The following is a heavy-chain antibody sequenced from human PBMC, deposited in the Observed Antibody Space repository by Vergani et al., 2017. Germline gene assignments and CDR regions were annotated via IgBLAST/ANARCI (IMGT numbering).Heavy chain of an antibody. CDR3: AREMTIVGVIVNYMDV. CDR2: IHYSGST. D-gene: IGHD3-3*01. J-gene: IGHJ6*03. V-gene: IGHV4-39*02. Sequence: QLQLQESGPGLVKPSETLSLTCTVSGGSISSSSYYWGWIRQPPGKGLEWIGNIHYSGSTYYNPSLKSRVTISVDTSKNQFSLKLSSVTAADTAMYYCAREMTIVGVIVNYMDVWGKGTTVTVSS. CDR1: GGSISSSSYY.